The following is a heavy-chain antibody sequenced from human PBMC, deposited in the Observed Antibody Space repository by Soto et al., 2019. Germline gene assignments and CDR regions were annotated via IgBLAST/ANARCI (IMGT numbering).Heavy chain of an antibody. CDR3: VRGAARPDV. CDR2: ISYDGSNK. Sequence: GGSLRLSCAASGFTFSSYAMHWVRQAPGKGLEWVAVISYDGSNKYYADSVKGRFTISRDNSKNTLYLQMNSLRAEDTAVYYCVRGAARPDVWGQGTTVTVSS. V-gene: IGHV3-30-3*01. CDR1: GFTFSSYA. D-gene: IGHD6-6*01. J-gene: IGHJ6*02.